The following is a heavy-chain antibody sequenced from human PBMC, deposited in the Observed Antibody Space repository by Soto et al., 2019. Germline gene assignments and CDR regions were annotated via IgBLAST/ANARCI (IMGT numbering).Heavy chain of an antibody. V-gene: IGHV3-30*18. CDR3: AKGSLGIAHY. CDR1: GFTFSSYG. Sequence: QVQLVESGGGVVQPGRSLRLSCAASGFTFSSYGMHWVRQAPGKGLEWVAVISYDGSNKYYADSVKGRFTISRDNSKNTLYLQMHSLRAEDTAVYYCAKGSLGIAHYWGQGTLVTFSS. J-gene: IGHJ4*02. D-gene: IGHD7-27*01. CDR2: ISYDGSNK.